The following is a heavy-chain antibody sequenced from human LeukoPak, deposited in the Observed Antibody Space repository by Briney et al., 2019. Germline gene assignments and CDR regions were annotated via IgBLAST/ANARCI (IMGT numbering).Heavy chain of an antibody. CDR1: GFTFSSYG. CDR3: ARDRKYSSSSGFGY. Sequence: GGSLRLSCAASGFTFSSYGMHWVRQAPGKGLEWVAVISYDGSNKYYADSVKGRFTISRDNSKNTLYLQMNSLRAEDTAVYYCARDRKYSSSSGFGYWGQGTLVTVSS. D-gene: IGHD6-6*01. CDR2: ISYDGSNK. J-gene: IGHJ4*02. V-gene: IGHV3-30*03.